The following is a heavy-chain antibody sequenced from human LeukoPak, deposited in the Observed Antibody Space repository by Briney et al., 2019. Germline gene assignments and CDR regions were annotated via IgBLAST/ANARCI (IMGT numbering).Heavy chain of an antibody. CDR3: AREGSTMIVVVYDAFYI. CDR2: ISSSGSTI. V-gene: IGHV3-48*03. D-gene: IGHD3-22*01. J-gene: IGHJ3*02. Sequence: GGSLRLSCAASGSTSSSYEMNWVRQAPGRGLEWVSYISSSGSTIYYADSVKGRFTISRDNAKNSLYLQMNSLRAEDTAVYYCAREGSTMIVVVYDAFYIWGRGTMVTVSS. CDR1: GSTSSSYE.